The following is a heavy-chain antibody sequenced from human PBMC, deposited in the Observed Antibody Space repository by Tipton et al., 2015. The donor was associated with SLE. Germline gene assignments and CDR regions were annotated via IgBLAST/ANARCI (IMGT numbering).Heavy chain of an antibody. J-gene: IGHJ4*02. D-gene: IGHD3/OR15-3a*01. CDR3: ARSPRGDWDY. V-gene: IGHV4-39*07. CDR1: GGSISSYY. Sequence: TLSLTCTVSGGSISSYYWGWIRQPPGKGLEWIGSIYYSGSTYYNPSLKSRVTISVDTSKNQFSLKLSSVTAADTAVYYCARSPRGDWDYWGQGTLVTVSS. CDR2: IYYSGST.